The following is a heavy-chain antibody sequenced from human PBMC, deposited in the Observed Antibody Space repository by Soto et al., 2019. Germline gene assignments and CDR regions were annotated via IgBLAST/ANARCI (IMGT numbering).Heavy chain of an antibody. CDR2: IRQDGSEK. D-gene: IGHD6-19*01. J-gene: IGHJ4*02. CDR1: AFSSSTSW. CDR3: ARGRGWLFDI. V-gene: IGHV3-7*01. Sequence: EVQLVESGGDLVQPGGSLRLSCVASAFSSSTSWMSWFRQAPGKGPEWVAIIRQDGSEKYYVESVKGRFTISRDSAKDSPSLQMNSLRVEDTAVYYCARGRGWLFDIWGPGTQVTVSS.